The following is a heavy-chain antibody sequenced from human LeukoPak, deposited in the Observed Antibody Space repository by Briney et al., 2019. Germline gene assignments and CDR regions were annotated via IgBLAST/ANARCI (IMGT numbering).Heavy chain of an antibody. D-gene: IGHD4-17*01. J-gene: IGHJ4*02. CDR1: GFTFSSYA. CDR2: ISYDGSNK. Sequence: PGGSLRLFCAASGFTFSSYAMHWVRQAPGKGLEWVAVISYDGSNKYYADSVKGRFTISRDNSKNTLYLQMNSLRAEDTAVYYCARDYGDSRYVGGFGYFDYWGKETLATAS. CDR3: ARDYGDSRYVGGFGYFDY. V-gene: IGHV3-30-3*01.